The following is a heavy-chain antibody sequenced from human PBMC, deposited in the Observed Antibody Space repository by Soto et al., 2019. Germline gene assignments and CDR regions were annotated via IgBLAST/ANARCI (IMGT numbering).Heavy chain of an antibody. D-gene: IGHD3-10*01. CDR1: GYTFTTYW. Sequence: GESLKISCKGSGYTFTTYWIGWVRQMPGKGLELMGIIYPGDSETRYSPSFQGQVTMSADKSISTAYLQWSSLKASDSAMYYCARRPMTSRGSGSYEVDYWGQGTLVTVSS. CDR3: ARRPMTSRGSGSYEVDY. J-gene: IGHJ4*02. CDR2: IYPGDSET. V-gene: IGHV5-51*01.